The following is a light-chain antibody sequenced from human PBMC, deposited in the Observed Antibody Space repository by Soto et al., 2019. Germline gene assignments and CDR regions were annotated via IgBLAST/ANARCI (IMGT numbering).Light chain of an antibody. CDR1: QGIRND. CDR3: LQDYNYPWT. J-gene: IGKJ1*01. V-gene: IGKV1-6*01. Sequence: AIQMTQSPSSLSASVGDRVTLTCRASQGIRNDLGWYQQKPGKAPKLLIYAASSLQSGVSSRFSGSGSGTDFTLTISSLQPEDFATYYCLQDYNYPWTFGQGTKVDIK. CDR2: AAS.